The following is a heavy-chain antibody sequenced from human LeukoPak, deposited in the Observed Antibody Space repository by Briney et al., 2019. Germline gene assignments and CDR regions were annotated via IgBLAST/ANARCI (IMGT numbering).Heavy chain of an antibody. CDR3: ARYDTSDDFWSGYWRLSYYGMDV. CDR1: GFTFSSYG. CDR2: ISYDGSNK. V-gene: IGHV3-30*03. J-gene: IGHJ6*02. D-gene: IGHD3-3*01. Sequence: GGSLRLSCAASGFTFSSYGMHWVRQAPGKGLEWVAVISYDGSNKYYADSVKGRFTISRDNSKNTLYLQMNSLRAEDTAVYYCARYDTSDDFWSGYWRLSYYGMDVWGQGTTVTVSS.